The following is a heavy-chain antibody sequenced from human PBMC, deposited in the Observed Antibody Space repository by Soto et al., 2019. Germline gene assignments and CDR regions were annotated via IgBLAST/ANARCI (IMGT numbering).Heavy chain of an antibody. Sequence: QVQLVQSGAEVKKPGSSVKVSCKASGGTFTSYTINWVRQAPGQGLEWMGRIIPILDTANYAQKFQGRVTVTADKSTGTAFMELTSLRSEDTAVYYCARVVTDATSGDHWGQGALVTVSS. CDR2: IIPILDTA. CDR3: ARVVTDATSGDH. V-gene: IGHV1-69*08. D-gene: IGHD2-21*02. CDR1: GGTFTSYT. J-gene: IGHJ4*02.